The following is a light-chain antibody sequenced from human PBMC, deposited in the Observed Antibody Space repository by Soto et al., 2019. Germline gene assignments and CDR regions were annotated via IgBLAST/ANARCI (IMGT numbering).Light chain of an antibody. Sequence: IVLTQSPDTLSLFPGERATLSCRASQSVSSSSLAWYQQKPGQAPRLLIYGASSRATGIPDRFSGSGSGTDFTLTISSLEPEDFAVYYCHQRQSWPRTFGQGTKVEIK. CDR1: QSVSSSS. V-gene: IGKV3D-20*02. J-gene: IGKJ1*01. CDR2: GAS. CDR3: HQRQSWPRT.